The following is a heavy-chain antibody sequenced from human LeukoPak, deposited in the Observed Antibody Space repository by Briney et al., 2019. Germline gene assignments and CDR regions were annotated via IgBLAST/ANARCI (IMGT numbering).Heavy chain of an antibody. CDR3: TKRYCSGGYCYWGYAFDY. D-gene: IGHD2-15*01. V-gene: IGHV3-23*01. J-gene: IGHJ4*02. Sequence: GGSLRLSCAASGFSFGTYAMSWVRQAPGKGLEWVSTISNSGDRTYYADSVQGRFTISRDNSKNTLYLQMSGLRAEVTAVYYCTKRYCSGGYCYWGYAFDYWGQGTLVTVSS. CDR2: ISNSGDRT. CDR1: GFSFGTYA.